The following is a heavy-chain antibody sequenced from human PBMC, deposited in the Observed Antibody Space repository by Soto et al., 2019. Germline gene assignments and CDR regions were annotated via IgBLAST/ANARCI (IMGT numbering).Heavy chain of an antibody. D-gene: IGHD6-19*01. CDR3: ARLYSSAWSFDF. CDR2: TYYRSKWYY. Sequence: PSQTLSLTCAISGDIVSSNTVAWSWIRQSPSRGLEWLGRTYYRSKWYYEYAVSLKSRIAINPDTSKNKFSLQLSSVTPEDTAVYYCARLYSSAWSFDFWGQGTQVTVSS. CDR1: GDIVSSNTVA. J-gene: IGHJ4*02. V-gene: IGHV6-1*01.